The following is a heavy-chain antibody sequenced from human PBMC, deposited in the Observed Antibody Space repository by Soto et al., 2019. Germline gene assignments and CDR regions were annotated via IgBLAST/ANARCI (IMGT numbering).Heavy chain of an antibody. CDR3: ARIVVIPAAPDYYNYYGVDV. J-gene: IGHJ6*02. CDR2: MYYSGST. V-gene: IGHV4-39*01. CDR1: GDSIISSNYY. Sequence: QLQLQESGPGLVKPSETLSLTCTVSGDSIISSNYYWAWIRQSPGKGLEWIGNMYYSGSTYYNLSLKIRVTMSVDTSKNQLSLKISSVTAADTSVYYCARIVVIPAAPDYYNYYGVDVWGQGTTVTVSS. D-gene: IGHD2-2*01.